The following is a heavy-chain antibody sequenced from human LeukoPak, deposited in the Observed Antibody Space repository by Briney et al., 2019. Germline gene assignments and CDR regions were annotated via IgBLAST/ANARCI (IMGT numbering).Heavy chain of an antibody. D-gene: IGHD5-24*01. CDR1: GYTFTSYD. Sequence: ASVKVSCKASGYTFTSYDLHWVRQAPGQGLEWMGIINPSGGSTSYAQKFQGRVTVTRDTSTRTVYMELSGLRSEDTAVYYCARNWGGSGDGLRNFDYWGQGTLVTVSS. CDR3: ARNWGGSGDGLRNFDY. V-gene: IGHV1-46*01. J-gene: IGHJ4*02. CDR2: INPSGGST.